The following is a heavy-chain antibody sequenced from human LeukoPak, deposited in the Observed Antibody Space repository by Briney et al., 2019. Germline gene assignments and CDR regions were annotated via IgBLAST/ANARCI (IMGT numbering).Heavy chain of an antibody. J-gene: IGHJ4*02. D-gene: IGHD5-12*01. Sequence: GESLKISCKGSAYSFTSYWIGWVSQLPGKGLEWMGIIYPGDSDTRYSPSFEGEVTMSAEKSISTAYLQWSSLKASDTAMYYCARHAGGYDSRTDYWGQGTLVTVSS. CDR1: AYSFTSYW. CDR2: IYPGDSDT. V-gene: IGHV5-51*01. CDR3: ARHAGGYDSRTDY.